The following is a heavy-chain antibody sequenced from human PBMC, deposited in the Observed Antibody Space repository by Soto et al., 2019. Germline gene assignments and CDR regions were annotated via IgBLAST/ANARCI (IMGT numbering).Heavy chain of an antibody. V-gene: IGHV3-7*01. CDR1: GFTFSSFW. CDR3: SRSLDS. CDR2: INPDGSEK. J-gene: IGHJ4*02. Sequence: PGGSLRLSCAASGFTFSSFWMDWARQAPGKGLEWVANINPDGSEKRYVDSVKGRFTISRDNAKNSLYLYMSSLTAEDSALYYCSRSLDSWGQGTRVTVSS.